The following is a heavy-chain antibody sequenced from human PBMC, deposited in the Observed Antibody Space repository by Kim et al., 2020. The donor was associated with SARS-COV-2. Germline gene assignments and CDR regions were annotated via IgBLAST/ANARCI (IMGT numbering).Heavy chain of an antibody. J-gene: IGHJ6*02. V-gene: IGHV3-33*01. CDR3: ARKGYSGVTVHGMDL. D-gene: IGHD1-26*01. CDR2: LWHDETKN. CDR1: GFTFSHYG. Sequence: GGSLRLSCAASGFTFSHYGMHWVRQAPGKGLEWVAILWHDETKNYYAESVKGRFTISRDNSKNTLSLQMNSLRAEDTAVYYCARKGYSGVTVHGMDLWGQGTTVTVSS.